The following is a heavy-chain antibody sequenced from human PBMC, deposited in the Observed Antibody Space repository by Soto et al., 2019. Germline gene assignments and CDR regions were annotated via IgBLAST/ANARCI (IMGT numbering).Heavy chain of an antibody. D-gene: IGHD2-15*01. J-gene: IGHJ3*02. Sequence: SETLSLTCAVYGGSFSGYYWSWIRQPPGKGLEWIGEINHSGSTNYNPSLKSRVTISVDTSKNQFSLKLSSVTAADTAVYYCARDAVVVAATYAFDIWGQGTMVTVSS. CDR3: ARDAVVVAATYAFDI. CDR1: GGSFSGYY. V-gene: IGHV4-34*01. CDR2: INHSGST.